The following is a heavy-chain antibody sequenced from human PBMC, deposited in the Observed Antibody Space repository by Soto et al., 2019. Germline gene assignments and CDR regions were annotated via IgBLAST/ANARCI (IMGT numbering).Heavy chain of an antibody. CDR2: ISNDGSNK. V-gene: IGHV3-30*18. CDR1: GFTFSSYA. D-gene: IGHD3-22*01. CDR3: AKDLYYYHSSLDDY. J-gene: IGHJ4*02. Sequence: QVQLVESGGGVVQPGRSLRLSCAASGFTFSSYAMHWVRQAPGKGLEWVAVISNDGSNKFYADSVKGRFTISRDNARNTLHLQMNTLRAEDTGVYYCAKDLYYYHSSLDDYWGQGTLVTVSS.